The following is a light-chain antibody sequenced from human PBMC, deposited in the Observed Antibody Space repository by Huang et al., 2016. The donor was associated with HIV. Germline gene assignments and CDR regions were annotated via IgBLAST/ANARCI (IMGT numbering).Light chain of an antibody. CDR2: WAS. CDR1: QSVLYSSNNRNY. Sequence: DIVMTQSPDSLSVSLGERATINCKSSQSVLYSSNNRNYLAWYQQKPGQPPNILIYWASIREAGVPDRFSGGGSGTDFTLTISSLQAEDVAVYYCQQYYSTPPTFGGGTKVEIK. CDR3: QQYYSTPPT. J-gene: IGKJ4*01. V-gene: IGKV4-1*01.